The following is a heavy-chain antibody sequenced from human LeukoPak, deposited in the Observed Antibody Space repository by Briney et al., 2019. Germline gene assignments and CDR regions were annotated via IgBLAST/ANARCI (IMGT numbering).Heavy chain of an antibody. V-gene: IGHV3-73*01. CDR1: GFTFSGSA. CDR2: IRSKANRYAT. CDR3: TRHLERDGHLSPSGFDN. D-gene: IGHD5-24*01. J-gene: IGHJ4*02. Sequence: GGSLRLSCAASGFTFSGSAMHWVRQASGKGLEWVGRIRSKANRYATAYAASGKGRFTISRDDSKNKAYLQMNPLKTEDTAVYYCTRHLERDGHLSPSGFDNWGQGTLVTVSS.